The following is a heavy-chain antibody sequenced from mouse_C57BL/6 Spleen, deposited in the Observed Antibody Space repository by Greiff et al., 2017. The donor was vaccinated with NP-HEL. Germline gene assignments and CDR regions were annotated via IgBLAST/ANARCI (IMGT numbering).Heavy chain of an antibody. CDR2: ISDGGSYT. D-gene: IGHD2-3*01. CDR3: ASDGYWGAMDY. V-gene: IGHV5-4*03. CDR1: GFTFSSYA. Sequence: DVKLQESGGGLVKPGGSLKLSCAASGFTFSSYAMSWVRQTPEKRLEWVATISDGGSYTYYPANVKGRFTISRDNAKNNLYLQMSHLKSEDTAMYYCASDGYWGAMDYWGQGTSVTVSS. J-gene: IGHJ4*01.